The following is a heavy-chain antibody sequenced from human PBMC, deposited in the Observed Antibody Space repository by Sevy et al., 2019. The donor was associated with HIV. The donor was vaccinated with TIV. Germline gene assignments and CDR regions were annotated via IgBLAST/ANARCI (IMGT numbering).Heavy chain of an antibody. D-gene: IGHD5-12*01. V-gene: IGHV1-2*02. CDR2: INPNSGGT. J-gene: IGHJ6*02. CDR1: GYTFTGYY. CDR3: ARGPTRRRPHYYYYGMDV. Sequence: ASVKVSCKASGYTFTGYYMHWVRQAPGQGLEWMGWINPNSGGTNYAQKFQGRVTMTRDTSISTAYMELSRLRSDDTAVYYCARGPTRRRPHYYYYGMDVWGQGTTVTVSS.